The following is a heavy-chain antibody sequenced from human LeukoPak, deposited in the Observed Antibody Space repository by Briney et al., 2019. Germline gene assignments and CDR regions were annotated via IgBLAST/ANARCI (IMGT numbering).Heavy chain of an antibody. Sequence: KPSETLSLTCTVSGGSISNDYWSWIRQPPGKGLEYIGFINYAGHTNYNPSLKSRVTMSIDTSKNQFSLKLSSVTAADTAVYYCAGLGKDATYRAYYFNYWGQGTLVTVSS. CDR2: INYAGHT. CDR1: GGSISNDY. V-gene: IGHV4-59*08. D-gene: IGHD1-26*01. J-gene: IGHJ4*02. CDR3: AGLGKDATYRAYYFNY.